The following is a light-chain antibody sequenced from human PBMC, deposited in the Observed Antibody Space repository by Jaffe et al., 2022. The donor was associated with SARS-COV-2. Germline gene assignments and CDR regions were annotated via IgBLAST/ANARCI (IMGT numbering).Light chain of an antibody. CDR3: QHFNRHSWT. Sequence: DIQMTQSPSTLSASVGDRVTITCRASQSVDMWLAWYQQKPGKAPKLLIYKASTLESGVPSRFSGSGSGTEFTLTISSLQPDDFATYFCQHFNRHSWTFGQGTKVEIK. V-gene: IGKV1-5*03. CDR1: QSVDMW. J-gene: IGKJ1*01. CDR2: KAS.